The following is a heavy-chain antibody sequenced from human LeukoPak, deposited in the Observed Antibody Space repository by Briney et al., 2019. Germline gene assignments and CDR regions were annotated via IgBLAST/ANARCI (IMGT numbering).Heavy chain of an antibody. CDR3: ARDDSSGYYFFDY. CDR2: INPNSGGT. D-gene: IGHD3-22*01. V-gene: IGHV1-2*02. J-gene: IGHJ4*02. Sequence: GASVKVSCKASGYTFTGYYMHWVRQAPGQGLEWMGWINPNSGGTNYAQKLQGRVTMTRDTSISTAYMELSRLRSDDTAVYYCARDDSSGYYFFDYWGQGTLVTVSS. CDR1: GYTFTGYY.